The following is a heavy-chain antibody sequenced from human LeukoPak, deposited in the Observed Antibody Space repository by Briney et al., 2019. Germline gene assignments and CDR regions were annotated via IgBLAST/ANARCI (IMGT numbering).Heavy chain of an antibody. Sequence: GGSLRLSCVASGFSFNNYRMTWVRQAPGKGLEWVANIKQDGSEKQYVDSVKGRFTISRDNSKNTLYLQMNSLRAEDTAVYYCAKDIVGHSNGIFDYWGQGTLVTVSS. CDR2: IKQDGSEK. CDR3: AKDIVGHSNGIFDY. V-gene: IGHV3-7*03. J-gene: IGHJ4*02. D-gene: IGHD1-26*01. CDR1: GFSFNNYR.